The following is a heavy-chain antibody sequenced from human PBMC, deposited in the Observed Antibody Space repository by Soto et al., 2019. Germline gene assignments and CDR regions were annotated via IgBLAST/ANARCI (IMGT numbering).Heavy chain of an antibody. D-gene: IGHD1-7*01. CDR1: GDSISRYY. J-gene: IGHJ4*02. Sequence: QVQLQESGPGLVRPSETLSLTCSVSGDSISRYYWSWIRQAPGTGLEWIGYIYDSGSTYYNPSLKSRVTISSDTSNNQFSLPLSSVTAADTAVYYCARLRQIAGTMDYFDYWGQGALVTVSS. CDR3: ARLRQIAGTMDYFDY. CDR2: IYDSGST. V-gene: IGHV4-59*01.